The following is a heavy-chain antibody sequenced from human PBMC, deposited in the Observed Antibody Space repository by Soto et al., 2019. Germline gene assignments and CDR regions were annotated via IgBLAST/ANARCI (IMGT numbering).Heavy chain of an antibody. CDR3: ARSDNRNSLYGVDV. J-gene: IGHJ6*02. CDR2: INHRGSS. V-gene: IGHV4-34*01. Sequence: SETLSLTCAVNGGSLSGYYWSWIRQSPGKGLEWIGEINHRGSSDYNPSLKSRVTISIDASKNHVTLELTSVTAADTAVYYCARSDNRNSLYGVDVWGQGTAVTVS. CDR1: GGSLSGYY. D-gene: IGHD1-7*01.